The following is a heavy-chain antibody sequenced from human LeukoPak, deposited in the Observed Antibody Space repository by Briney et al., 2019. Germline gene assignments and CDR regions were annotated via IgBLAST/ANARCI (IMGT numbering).Heavy chain of an antibody. D-gene: IGHD3-9*01. Sequence: SQTLSLACAVSGGSVSSSTYDWGWIRQPPGKGLELIGNIYYTWSRYYKPSLKSRVTMSVDTSKNQFSLKMNSVTAADTAVYYCARLSKGRYFDYIFAFWGQGTLLTVSS. CDR3: ARLSKGRYFDYIFAF. J-gene: IGHJ4*02. CDR1: GGSVSSSTYD. V-gene: IGHV4-39*01. CDR2: IYYTWSR.